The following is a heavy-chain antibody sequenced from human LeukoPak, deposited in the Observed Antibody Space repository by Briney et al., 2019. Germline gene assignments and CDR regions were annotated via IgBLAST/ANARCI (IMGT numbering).Heavy chain of an antibody. CDR2: IYYSGST. CDR3: ARGIKVLRDGYNYFDY. V-gene: IGHV4-59*01. Sequence: SETLPLTCTVSGGSISSYYWSWLRQPPGKGLEWIGYIYYSGSTNYNPSLKSRVTISVDTSKNQFSLKLSSVTAADTAVYHCARGIKVLRDGYNYFDYWGQGTLVTVSS. CDR1: GGSISSYY. D-gene: IGHD5-24*01. J-gene: IGHJ4*02.